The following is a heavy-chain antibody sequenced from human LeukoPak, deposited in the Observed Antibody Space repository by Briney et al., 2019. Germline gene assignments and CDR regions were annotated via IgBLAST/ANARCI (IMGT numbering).Heavy chain of an antibody. J-gene: IGHJ4*02. D-gene: IGHD2-15*01. V-gene: IGHV4-61*01. CDR1: GGSVSSGSYY. CDR3: ARAPPRILGYYFDY. CDR2: IYYSGST. Sequence: SETLSLTCTVSGGSVSSGSYYWSWIRRPPGKGLEWIGYIYYSGSTNYNPSLKSRVTISVDTSKNQFSLKLSSVTAADTAVYYCARAPPRILGYYFDYWGQGTLVTVSS.